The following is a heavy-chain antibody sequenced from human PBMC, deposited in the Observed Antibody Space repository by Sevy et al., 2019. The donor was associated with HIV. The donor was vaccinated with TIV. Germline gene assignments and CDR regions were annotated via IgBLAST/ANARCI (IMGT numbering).Heavy chain of an antibody. CDR3: ARTYDSSGYYYYYMDV. D-gene: IGHD3-22*01. CDR2: IYSSGST. CDR1: GGSVSRGNYY. Sequence: SETLSLTCTVSGGSVSRGNYYWSWIRQPPGKGLEWIGHIYSSGSTKYNPSHKSRVTISVDTSKNQFSLALSSVTAADTAVYYCARTYDSSGYYYYYMDVWGKGSTVTVSS. V-gene: IGHV4-61*01. J-gene: IGHJ6*03.